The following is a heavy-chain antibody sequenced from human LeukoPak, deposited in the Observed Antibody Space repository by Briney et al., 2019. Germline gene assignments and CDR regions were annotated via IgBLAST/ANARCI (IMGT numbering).Heavy chain of an antibody. CDR1: GGAFISSP. V-gene: IGHV1-18*01. J-gene: IGHJ3*02. CDR3: ARDQELSVEDDAFDI. CDR2: ISAYNGNT. Sequence: ASVKVSCKASGGAFISSPINWVRQAPGQGLEWMGWISAYNGNTNYAQKLQGRVTMTTDTSTSTAYMELRSLRSDDTAVYYCARDQELSVEDDAFDIWGQGTMVTVSS. D-gene: IGHD4-23*01.